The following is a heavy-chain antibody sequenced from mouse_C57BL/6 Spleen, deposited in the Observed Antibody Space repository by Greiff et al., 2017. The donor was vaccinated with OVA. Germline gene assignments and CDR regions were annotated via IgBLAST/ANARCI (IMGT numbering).Heavy chain of an antibody. D-gene: IGHD2-3*01. CDR2: INPNNGGT. J-gene: IGHJ3*01. V-gene: IGHV1-22*01. Sequence: SGPELVKPGASVKMSCKASGYTFTDYNMHWVKQSHGKSLEWIGYINPNNGGTSSNQKFKGKATLTVNKSSSTAYMELRSLTSEDSAVYYCARFRWFSFAYWGQGTLVTVSA. CDR1: GYTFTDYN. CDR3: ARFRWFSFAY.